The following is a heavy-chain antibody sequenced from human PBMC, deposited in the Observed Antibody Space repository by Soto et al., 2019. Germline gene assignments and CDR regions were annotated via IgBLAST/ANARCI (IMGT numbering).Heavy chain of an antibody. V-gene: IGHV4-31*03. Sequence: LSLTCTVSGGSISSGGYYWSWIRQHPGKGLEWIGYIYYSGSTYYNPSLKSRVTISVDTAKNQFSLKLSSVTATDTAVYYCARSAAAGYGMDVWGQGTTVTVSS. D-gene: IGHD6-13*01. CDR2: IYYSGST. CDR1: GGSISSGGYY. J-gene: IGHJ6*02. CDR3: ARSAAAGYGMDV.